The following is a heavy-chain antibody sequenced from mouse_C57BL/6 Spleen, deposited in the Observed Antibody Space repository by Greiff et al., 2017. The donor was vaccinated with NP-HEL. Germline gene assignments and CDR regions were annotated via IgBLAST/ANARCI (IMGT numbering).Heavy chain of an antibody. CDR2: INPSNGGT. D-gene: IGHD2-3*01. J-gene: IGHJ1*03. Sequence: VQLQQSGTELVKPGASVKLSCKASGYTFTSYWMHWVKQRPGQGLEWIGNINPSNGGTNYNEKFKSKATLTVDKTSSTAYMQLSSLTSEDSAVYYCSLYDGLTEFDVWGTRTTVTVSS. CDR1: GYTFTSYW. V-gene: IGHV1-53*01. CDR3: SLYDGLTEFDV.